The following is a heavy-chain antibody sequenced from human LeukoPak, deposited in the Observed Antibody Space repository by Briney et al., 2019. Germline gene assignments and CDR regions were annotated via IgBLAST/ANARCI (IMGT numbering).Heavy chain of an antibody. CDR3: AKGGEATMRDGYNYYYYYMEV. CDR1: GFTFSSYA. D-gene: IGHD5-24*01. J-gene: IGHJ6*03. Sequence: PGGSLRLSCAASGFTFSSYAMSWVRQAPGKGLEWVSPISGSGGHTYYGDSVKGRFTISRDNSKNTFYLQMNSLRADDTAVYYCAKGGEATMRDGYNYYYYYMEVWGKGTTVTVSS. V-gene: IGHV3-23*01. CDR2: ISGSGGHT.